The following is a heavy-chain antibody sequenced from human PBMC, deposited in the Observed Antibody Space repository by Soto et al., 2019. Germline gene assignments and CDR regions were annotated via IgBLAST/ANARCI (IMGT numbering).Heavy chain of an antibody. CDR3: ARGVRRVLPAARIPVGYYYYGMDV. CDR2: IIPIFGTA. J-gene: IGHJ6*02. D-gene: IGHD2-2*01. Sequence: ASVKVSCKXSGGTFSSYAISWVRQAPGQGLEWMGGIIPIFGTANYAQKFQGRVTITADESTSTAYMELSSLRSEDTAVYYCARGVRRVLPAARIPVGYYYYGMDVWGQGTTVTVSS. V-gene: IGHV1-69*13. CDR1: GGTFSSYA.